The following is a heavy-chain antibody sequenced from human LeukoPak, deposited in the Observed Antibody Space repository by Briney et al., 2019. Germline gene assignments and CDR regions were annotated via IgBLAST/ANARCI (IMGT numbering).Heavy chain of an antibody. Sequence: TGGSLRLSCAASGFTFSSYSMNWVRQAPGKGLEWVSSISSSSSNIYYADSVKGRFTISRDNAKNSLYLQMNSLRAEDTAVYYCARDLRDDYGDYEGSAWGQGTLVTVSS. CDR1: GFTFSSYS. CDR2: ISSSSSNI. CDR3: ARDLRDDYGDYEGSA. J-gene: IGHJ5*02. V-gene: IGHV3-21*01. D-gene: IGHD4-17*01.